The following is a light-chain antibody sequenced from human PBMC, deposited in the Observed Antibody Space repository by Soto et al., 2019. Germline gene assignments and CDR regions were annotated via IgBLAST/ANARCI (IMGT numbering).Light chain of an antibody. V-gene: IGKV1-5*01. CDR3: QQYNSYPWT. Sequence: DIKMTQSPSTLSASVGDRVTITCRASQSISSWLAWYQQKPGKAPKLQIYDASSLESGVPSMFSGSGSGTEFTLTISSLQPDDFATYYCQQYNSYPWTFGQGTKVGIK. CDR1: QSISSW. CDR2: DAS. J-gene: IGKJ1*01.